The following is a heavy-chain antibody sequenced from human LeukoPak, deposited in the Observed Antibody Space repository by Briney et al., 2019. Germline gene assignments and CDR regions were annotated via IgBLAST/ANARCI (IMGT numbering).Heavy chain of an antibody. J-gene: IGHJ6*03. CDR2: MSNSGSN. Sequence: PSETLSLTCTVSGDSISSGSYYWSWIRQPAGKGLEWIGRMSNSGSNNYNPSLKSRVTMSVDTSKNQVSLKLSAVTAADTAVYYCARDQYKYDGNYRYYQHMDVWGKGITVTISS. D-gene: IGHD3-22*01. CDR1: GDSISSGSYY. V-gene: IGHV4-61*02. CDR3: ARDQYKYDGNYRYYQHMDV.